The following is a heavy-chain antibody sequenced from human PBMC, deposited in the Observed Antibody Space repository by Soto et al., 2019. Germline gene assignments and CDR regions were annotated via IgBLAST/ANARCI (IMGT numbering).Heavy chain of an antibody. V-gene: IGHV3-15*07. CDR3: TTDIAMLQH. D-gene: IGHD2-2*01. CDR2: IKSKTDGGTT. J-gene: IGHJ1*01. Sequence: SVSNAWMNWVRQAPGKGLEWVGRIKSKTDGGTTDYAAPVKGRFTISRDDSKNTLYLQMNTLKTEDTAVYYCTTDIAMLQHWGQGTLVTVSS. CDR1: SVSNAW.